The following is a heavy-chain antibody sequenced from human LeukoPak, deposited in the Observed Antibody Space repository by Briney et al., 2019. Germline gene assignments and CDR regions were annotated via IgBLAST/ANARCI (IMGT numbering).Heavy chain of an antibody. Sequence: PGVSLRLSCEASGFTFSNYSMNWVRQAPGKGLEWVSYIRSSSSTIYYADSVKGRFTISRDNAKNSLYLQMNSLRAEDTAVYYCARAKRNGFDIWGQGTMVTVSS. CDR1: GFTFSNYS. V-gene: IGHV3-48*01. CDR2: IRSSSSTI. J-gene: IGHJ3*02. CDR3: ARAKRNGFDI.